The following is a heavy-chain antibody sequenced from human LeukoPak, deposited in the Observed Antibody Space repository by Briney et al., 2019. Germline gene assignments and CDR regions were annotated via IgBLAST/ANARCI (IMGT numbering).Heavy chain of an antibody. CDR1: GGTFISYA. Sequence: SVKVSCKASGGTFISYAIRWVRQAPGQGLEWMGGIIPIFGTANYAQKFQGRVTITTDESTSTAYMELSSLRSEDTAVYYCARVGVRSSWLFDYWGQGTLVTVSS. V-gene: IGHV1-69*05. D-gene: IGHD6-13*01. CDR2: IIPIFGTA. J-gene: IGHJ4*02. CDR3: ARVGVRSSWLFDY.